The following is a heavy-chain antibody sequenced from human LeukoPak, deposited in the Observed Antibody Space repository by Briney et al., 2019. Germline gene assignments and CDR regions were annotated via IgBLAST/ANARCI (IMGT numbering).Heavy chain of an antibody. Sequence: ASVKVSCKASGYTFTGYYMHWVRQAPGQGLEWMGWINPNSGGTNYAQKFQGRVTMTRDTSISTAYMELSRLRSDDTAVYYGARDSRFLEWLGYYFDYWGQGTLVTVSS. D-gene: IGHD3-3*01. CDR3: ARDSRFLEWLGYYFDY. CDR1: GYTFTGYY. V-gene: IGHV1-2*02. J-gene: IGHJ4*02. CDR2: INPNSGGT.